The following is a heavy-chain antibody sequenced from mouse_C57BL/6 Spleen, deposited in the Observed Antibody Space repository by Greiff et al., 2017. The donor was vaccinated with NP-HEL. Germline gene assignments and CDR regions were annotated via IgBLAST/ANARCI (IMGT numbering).Heavy chain of an antibody. D-gene: IGHD2-3*01. CDR1: GYTFTSYD. J-gene: IGHJ4*01. CDR3: ARSGSDGYYDAMDY. CDR2: IYPRDGST. Sequence: VQLQQSGPELVKPGASVKLSCKASGYTFTSYDINWVKQRPGQGLEWIGWIYPRDGSTKYNEKFKGKATLTVDTSSSTAYMELHSLTSEDSAVYFCARSGSDGYYDAMDYWGQGTSVTVSS. V-gene: IGHV1-85*01.